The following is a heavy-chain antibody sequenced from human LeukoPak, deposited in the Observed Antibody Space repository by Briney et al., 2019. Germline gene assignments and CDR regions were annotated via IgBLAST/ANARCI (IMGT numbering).Heavy chain of an antibody. D-gene: IGHD3-16*02. J-gene: IGHJ2*01. CDR1: GGSISSYY. Sequence: SETLSLTSTVAGGSISSYYWSWIRQPPGKGLEWIGYIYYSGSTNYNPSLKSRVTISVDTSKNQFSLKLSSVTAADTAVYYCARAGLYPDWYFDLWGRGTLVTVSS. V-gene: IGHV4-59*01. CDR2: IYYSGST. CDR3: ARAGLYPDWYFDL.